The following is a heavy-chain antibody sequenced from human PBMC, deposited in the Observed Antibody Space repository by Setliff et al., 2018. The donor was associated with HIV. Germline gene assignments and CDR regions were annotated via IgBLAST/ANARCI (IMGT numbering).Heavy chain of an antibody. CDR3: ARVPVAGANWFDP. CDR1: GVSINRTDHY. J-gene: IGHJ5*02. D-gene: IGHD2-21*01. V-gene: IGHV4-39*01. Sequence: SETLSLTCSVSGVSINRTDHYWGWIRQSPGKRLEWIGSVSQSGSTYYNPSLKSRITIFVDRSKNLFSLKLISVTAADQGVYYCARVPVAGANWFDPWGLGTLVTVS. CDR2: VSQSGST.